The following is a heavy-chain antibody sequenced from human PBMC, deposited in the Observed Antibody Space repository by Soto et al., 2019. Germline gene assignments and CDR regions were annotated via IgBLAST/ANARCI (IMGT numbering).Heavy chain of an antibody. Sequence: SGGSLRLSCAASGFTFSSYAITWVRQAPGKGLEWVSAISSSGGSTFYADSVKRRFSISRDNSKNTLYLQLNSLRAEDTAVYYCAKGLFDYYPYYGMDVWGQGTTVTVSS. J-gene: IGHJ6*02. V-gene: IGHV3-23*01. CDR3: AKGLFDYYPYYGMDV. CDR2: ISSSGGST. CDR1: GFTFSSYA.